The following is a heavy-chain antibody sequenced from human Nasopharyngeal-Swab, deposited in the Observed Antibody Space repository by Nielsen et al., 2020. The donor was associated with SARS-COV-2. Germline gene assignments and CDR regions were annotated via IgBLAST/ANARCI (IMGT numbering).Heavy chain of an antibody. J-gene: IGHJ4*02. CDR1: GFSLSTSGVG. CDR3: ARLNSLGVVFDY. CDR2: IYWDDDK. V-gene: IGHV2-70*12. Sequence: SGPTLVKPTQTLTLTCTFSGFSLSTSGVGVGWIRQPPGKALEWLALIYWDDDKYYSTSLKTRLTISKDTSKNQVVLTMTNMDPVDTATYYCARLNSLGVVFDYWGQGTLVTVSS. D-gene: IGHD3-16*01.